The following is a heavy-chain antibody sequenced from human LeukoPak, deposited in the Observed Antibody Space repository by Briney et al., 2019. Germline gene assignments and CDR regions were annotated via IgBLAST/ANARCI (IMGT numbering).Heavy chain of an antibody. D-gene: IGHD2-2*01. J-gene: IGHJ6*03. CDR1: GGTFSSYA. CDR3: ARGLEEYQLPILYYYYYMDV. CDR2: IIPIFGTA. V-gene: IGHV1-69*13. Sequence: SVKVSCKASGGTFSSYAISWVLQAPGQGLEWMGGIIPIFGTANYAQKFQGRVTITADESTSTAYMELSSLRSENTAVYYCARGLEEYQLPILYYYYYMDVWGKGTTVTVSS.